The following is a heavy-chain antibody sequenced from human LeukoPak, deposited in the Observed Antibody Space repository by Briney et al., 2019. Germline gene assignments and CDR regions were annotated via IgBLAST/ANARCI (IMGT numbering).Heavy chain of an antibody. CDR1: GFTFSTYS. CDR3: ARAQYNSSPAY. D-gene: IGHD6-13*01. CDR2: ISSSSSTI. V-gene: IGHV3-48*04. Sequence: GGSLRLSCAASGFTFSTYSMIWVSQARGKGLECVSYISSSSSTINYADSVKGRFTISRDNAKNSLYLQMNRLRAEDTAVYYCARAQYNSSPAYRGQGTLVTVSS. J-gene: IGHJ4*02.